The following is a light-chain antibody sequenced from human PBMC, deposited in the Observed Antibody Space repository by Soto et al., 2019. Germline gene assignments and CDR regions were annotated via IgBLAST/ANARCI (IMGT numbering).Light chain of an antibody. CDR1: QSVASRN. J-gene: IGKJ1*01. CDR3: LQYGRSPET. CDR2: GAS. V-gene: IGKV3-20*01. Sequence: EIEITQSPANLSVSPCQRAALSCRASQSVASRNLAWYQQKSGQAPSLLIYGASYRATGIPDRFSGSGSGTEFTLTISRLEPEDFAVYYCLQYGRSPETFGQGTIV.